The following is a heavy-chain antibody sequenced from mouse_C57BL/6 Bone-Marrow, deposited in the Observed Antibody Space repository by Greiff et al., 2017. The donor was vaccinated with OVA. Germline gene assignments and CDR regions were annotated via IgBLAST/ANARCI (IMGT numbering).Heavy chain of an antibody. CDR3: ARDSSSPDY. CDR1: GFTFSSYA. Sequence: EVKVVESGGGLVKPGGSLKLSCAASGFTFSSYAMSWVRQTPEKRLEWVATISDGGSYTYYPDNVQGRFTISSDNAKYNLYLPISHLKSDDTAMYYCARDSSSPDYWGPGTTLTVSS. CDR2: ISDGGSYT. V-gene: IGHV5-4*01. D-gene: IGHD1-1*01. J-gene: IGHJ2*01.